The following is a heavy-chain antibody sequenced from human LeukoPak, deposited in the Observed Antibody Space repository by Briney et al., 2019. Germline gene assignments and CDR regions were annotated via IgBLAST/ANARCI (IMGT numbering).Heavy chain of an antibody. CDR1: GFTFSKYS. CDR3: AKDREEQLVRGWFDT. Sequence: GGSLRLSCAASGFTFSKYSMHWVRQAPGKGLEWVAFMRYNGGNGYYADSVKGRFTISRDNLKSMLYLQMNSLRTDDTGLYFCAKDREEQLVRGWFDTWGQGTLVTVSS. D-gene: IGHD6-13*01. V-gene: IGHV3-30*02. CDR2: MRYNGGNG. J-gene: IGHJ5*02.